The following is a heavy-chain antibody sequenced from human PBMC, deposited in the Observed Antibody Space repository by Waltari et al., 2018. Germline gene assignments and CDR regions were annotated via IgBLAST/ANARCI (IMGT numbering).Heavy chain of an antibody. V-gene: IGHV4-34*01. CDR3: AVRPPVGGAFDI. CDR1: GGSFSGYY. D-gene: IGHD1-26*01. Sequence: QVQLQQWGAGLLKPSETLSLTCAVYGGSFSGYYWSWIRQPPGKGLEWIGEINHSGSTNYNPSLKSRVTISVDTSKNQFSLKLSSVTAADTAVYYCAVRPPVGGAFDIWGQGTMVTVSS. CDR2: INHSGST. J-gene: IGHJ3*02.